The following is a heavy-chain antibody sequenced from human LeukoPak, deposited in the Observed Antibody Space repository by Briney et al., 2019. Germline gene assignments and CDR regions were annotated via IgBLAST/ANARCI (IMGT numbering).Heavy chain of an antibody. CDR1: VGSSSGDY. D-gene: IGHD4-17*01. Sequence: ETLSLSSAVYVGSSSGDYWSRIRQPPGNGGRWCGEINHSGSTNYNPSLKSRVTISVDTSKNQFSLKLSSVTGADTAVYYCARGTMTTVTYYFDYWGQGTLVTVSS. V-gene: IGHV4-34*01. J-gene: IGHJ4*02. CDR2: INHSGST. CDR3: ARGTMTTVTYYFDY.